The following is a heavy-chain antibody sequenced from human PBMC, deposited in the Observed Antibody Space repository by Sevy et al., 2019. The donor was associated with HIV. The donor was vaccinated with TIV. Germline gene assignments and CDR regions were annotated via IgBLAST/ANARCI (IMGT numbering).Heavy chain of an antibody. CDR2: ISYDGTYK. CDR1: GFTFSAHA. V-gene: IGHV3-30-3*01. D-gene: IGHD2-2*02. CDR3: ARESGYTTTWYPGH. J-gene: IGHJ4*02. Sequence: GGSLRLSCAASGFTFSAHAMHWVRQAPGKGLEWVAVISYDGTYKNYGHSVKGRFTISRDDSKNTLFLHMNSLRAEDTALYYCARESGYTTTWYPGHLGQGTLVTVSS.